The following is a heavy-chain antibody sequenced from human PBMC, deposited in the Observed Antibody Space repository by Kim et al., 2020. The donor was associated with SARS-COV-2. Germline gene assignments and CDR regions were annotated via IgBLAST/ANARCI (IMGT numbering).Heavy chain of an antibody. J-gene: IGHJ6*02. CDR3: AKALTNYYYYAMDA. Sequence: ADSVKGRFTISRDNPKNTLFLLMTGLRADDTAVYYCAKALTNYYYYAMDAWGQGTTVTVSS. D-gene: IGHD4-4*01. V-gene: IGHV3-23*01.